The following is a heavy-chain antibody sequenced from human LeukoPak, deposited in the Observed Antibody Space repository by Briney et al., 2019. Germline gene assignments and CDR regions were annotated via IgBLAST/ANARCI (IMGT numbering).Heavy chain of an antibody. CDR3: AGGLYCGGDCYPALDY. CDR1: GGSISSYY. J-gene: IGHJ4*02. D-gene: IGHD2-21*02. V-gene: IGHV4-59*01. CDR2: IYYSGST. Sequence: SETLSLTCTVSGGSISSYYWSWIRQPLGKGLKWIGYIYYSGSTNYNPSLKSRVTISVDTSKNQFSLKLSSVTAADTAVYYCAGGLYCGGDCYPALDYWGQGTLVTVSS.